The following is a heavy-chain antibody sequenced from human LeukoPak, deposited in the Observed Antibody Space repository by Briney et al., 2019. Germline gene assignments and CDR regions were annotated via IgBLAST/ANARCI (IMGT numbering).Heavy chain of an antibody. V-gene: IGHV4-39*03. J-gene: IGHJ4*02. Sequence: SETLSLTCSVSGGSIGRSNYYWGWIRQPPGKGLEWIGSIYSTGTTYYSPSLKSRLTMSVDTSKNEFSLKVNSVAAADTAVYYCFGYRQWLKYNFDFWGQGALVAVSS. D-gene: IGHD5-12*01. CDR3: FGYRQWLKYNFDF. CDR1: GGSIGRSNYY. CDR2: IYSTGTT.